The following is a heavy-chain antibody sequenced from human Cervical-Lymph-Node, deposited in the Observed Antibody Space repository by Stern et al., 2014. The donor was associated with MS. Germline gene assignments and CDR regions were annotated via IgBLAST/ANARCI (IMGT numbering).Heavy chain of an antibody. CDR2: IHYRGSS. Sequence: VQLVESGPGLVQPSQTLPLTCTVSGGSISSTGHYWSWIRQHPGKGLEWIGYIHYRGSSYYNPSLKSRGTISVDTSKNQFSLNLTSVTAADTALYYCARSDRLWGSFDYWGQGRLVTVSS. CDR3: ARSDRLWGSFDY. V-gene: IGHV4-31*03. D-gene: IGHD3-16*01. J-gene: IGHJ4*02. CDR1: GGSISSTGHY.